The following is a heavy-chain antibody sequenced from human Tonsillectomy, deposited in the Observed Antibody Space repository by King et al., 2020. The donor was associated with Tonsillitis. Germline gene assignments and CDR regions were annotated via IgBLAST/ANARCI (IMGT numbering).Heavy chain of an antibody. CDR1: GYTFTSYG. Sequence: QLVQSGAEVKKPGASVKVSCKASGYTFTSYGISWGRQAPGQGLEWMGWISAYNGNTNYAQKLQGRVTMTTDTSTSTAYMELRSLKSDAPAVYYCPRDLSRYYGSGNTPPDYWGQGTLVTVSS. CDR3: PRDLSRYYGSGNTPPDY. CDR2: ISAYNGNT. V-gene: IGHV1-18*04. D-gene: IGHD3-10*01. J-gene: IGHJ4*02.